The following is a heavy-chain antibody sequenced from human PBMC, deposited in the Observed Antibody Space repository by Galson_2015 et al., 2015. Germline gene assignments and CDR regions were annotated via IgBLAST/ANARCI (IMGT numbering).Heavy chain of an antibody. CDR3: ARARGYSSSWYSDDY. J-gene: IGHJ4*02. CDR1: GYTFTSYG. Sequence: SVKVSCKASGYTFTSYGISWVRQAPGQGLEWMGWISAYNGNTNYARKLQGRVTMTTDTSTSTAYMELRSLRSDDTAVYYCARARGYSSSWYSDDYWGQGTLVTVSS. V-gene: IGHV1-18*01. CDR2: ISAYNGNT. D-gene: IGHD6-13*01.